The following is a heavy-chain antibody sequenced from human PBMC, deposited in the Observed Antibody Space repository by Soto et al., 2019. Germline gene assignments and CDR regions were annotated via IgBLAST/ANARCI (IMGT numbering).Heavy chain of an antibody. D-gene: IGHD5-12*01. CDR2: IIPTIGTT. CDR3: ARDLGSGYDPGDY. J-gene: IGHJ4*02. V-gene: IGHV1-69*12. Sequence: QVQLVQSGAEVKKPGSSVKVSSKASGDTFTIFAISWVRQAPGQGLEWMGGIIPTIGTTNYAQRFQGRITLTGDESTGTAYMELSSLKSEDTDVYYCARDLGSGYDPGDYWGQGTLVTVSS. CDR1: GDTFTIFA.